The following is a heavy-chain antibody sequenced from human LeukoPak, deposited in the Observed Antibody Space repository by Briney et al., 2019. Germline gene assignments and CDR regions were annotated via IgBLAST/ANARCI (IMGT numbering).Heavy chain of an antibody. D-gene: IGHD6-13*01. Sequence: GGSLRLSCAASGFTFSSYSMNWVRQAPGKGLGWVSSISSSSSYIYYADSVKGRFTISRDNAKNSLYLQMNSLRAEDTAVYYCAREVDIAAAEDWGQGTLVTVSS. V-gene: IGHV3-21*01. CDR2: ISSSSSYI. CDR1: GFTFSSYS. CDR3: AREVDIAAAED. J-gene: IGHJ4*02.